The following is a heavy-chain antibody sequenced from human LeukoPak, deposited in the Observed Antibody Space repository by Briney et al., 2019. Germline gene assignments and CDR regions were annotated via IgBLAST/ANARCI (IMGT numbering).Heavy chain of an antibody. V-gene: IGHV1-69*04. CDR1: GGTFISYA. D-gene: IGHD1-26*01. CDR3: ARRWELPDYYYYGMDV. CDR2: IIPILGTA. Sequence: ASVKVSCKASGGTFISYAISWVRQAPGQGREGRGRIIPILGTANYAQKFQGRVTITADKSTSTAYMELSSLRSEDTAVYYCARRWELPDYYYYGMDVWGQGTTVTVSS. J-gene: IGHJ6*02.